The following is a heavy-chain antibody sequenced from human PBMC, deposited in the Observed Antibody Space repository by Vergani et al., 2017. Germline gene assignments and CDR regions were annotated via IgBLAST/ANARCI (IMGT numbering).Heavy chain of an antibody. CDR2: IYYSGST. J-gene: IGHJ6*02. CDR3: AREGSFLYCGKGYGMDV. V-gene: IGHV4-59*01. Sequence: QVQLQESGPGLVKPSETLSLTCTVSGGSISSYYWSWIRQPPGKGLEWIGYIYYSGSTNYNPSLKSRVTISVATSKNQFSLKLSSVTSADTAVYYCAREGSFLYCGKGYGMDVWGQGTTVTVSS. D-gene: IGHD3-10*01. CDR1: GGSISSYY.